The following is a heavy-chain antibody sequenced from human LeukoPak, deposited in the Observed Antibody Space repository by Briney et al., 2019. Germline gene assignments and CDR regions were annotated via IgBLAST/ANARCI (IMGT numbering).Heavy chain of an antibody. CDR2: ISSSSSYI. CDR3: AKGYQIYYYDSSGLGY. CDR1: GFTFSSYS. D-gene: IGHD3-22*01. Sequence: PGGSLRLSCAASGFTFSSYSMNWVRQAPGKGLEWVSSISSSSSYIYYADSVKGRFTISRDNAMNSLYLQMNSLRAKDTAVYYCAKGYQIYYYDSSGLGYWGQGTLVTVSS. J-gene: IGHJ4*02. V-gene: IGHV3-21*04.